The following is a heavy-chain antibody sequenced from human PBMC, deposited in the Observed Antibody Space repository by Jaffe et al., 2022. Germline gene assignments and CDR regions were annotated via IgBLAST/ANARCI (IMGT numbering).Heavy chain of an antibody. J-gene: IGHJ4*02. CDR3: ARSQLDYDILTGDYRGLYYFDY. D-gene: IGHD3-9*01. Sequence: EVHLVESGGTLVQPGGSLRLSCAASGFTFSASSMSWVRQAPGKGLEWVANIKHNGRDKYYVDSVKGRFTVSRDNAKSSLYLQMDSLRAEDTAVYYCARSQLDYDILTGDYRGLYYFDYWGQGSLVTVSS. V-gene: IGHV3-7*01. CDR1: GFTFSASS. CDR2: IKHNGRDK.